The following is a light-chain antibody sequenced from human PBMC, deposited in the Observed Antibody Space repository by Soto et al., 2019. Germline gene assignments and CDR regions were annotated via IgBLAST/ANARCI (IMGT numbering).Light chain of an antibody. CDR2: KAS. J-gene: IGKJ4*01. CDR3: LQYHSFALT. V-gene: IGKV1-5*03. CDR1: QSIDDW. Sequence: DIQMTQSPSTLSASVGERVAITCRASQSIDDWLAWHQQKPGKAPKLLIYKASTLESGVPPRFSGSGSGTEFTLTINSLQPDDFATYYCLQYHSFALTFGGGTTVEI.